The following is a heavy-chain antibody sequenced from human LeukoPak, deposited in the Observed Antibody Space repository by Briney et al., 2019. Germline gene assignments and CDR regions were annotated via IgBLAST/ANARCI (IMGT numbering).Heavy chain of an antibody. D-gene: IGHD2-15*01. CDR1: GFTYSHSA. J-gene: IGHJ4*02. CDR2: ISESGGAT. V-gene: IGHV3-23*01. CDR3: ARQLGYCSDGSCYFDF. Sequence: GGSLTLYCAASGFTYSHSAMRWVRQSPGRGLEWLAAISESGGATYYANSVRGRFTISRDNSKNTLHLQMSSLRAEDTAVYHCARQLGYCSDGSCYFDFWGQGALVTVSS.